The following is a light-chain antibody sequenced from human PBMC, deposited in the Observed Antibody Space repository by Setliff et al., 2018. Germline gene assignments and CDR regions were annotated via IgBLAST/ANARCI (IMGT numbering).Light chain of an antibody. Sequence: ALTQPPSVSGAPGQRVTISCTGSSSNIGAGYDVHWYQQLPGTAPKLLICGNSNRPSGVPDRFSGSKSGTSASLAITGLQAEDEADYYCQSYDSSLSALYVFGTGTKVTVL. CDR2: GNS. J-gene: IGLJ1*01. CDR1: SSNIGAGYD. CDR3: QSYDSSLSALYV. V-gene: IGLV1-40*01.